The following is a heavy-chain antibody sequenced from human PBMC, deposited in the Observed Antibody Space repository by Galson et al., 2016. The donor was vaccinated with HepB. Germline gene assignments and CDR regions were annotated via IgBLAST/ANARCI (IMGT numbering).Heavy chain of an antibody. CDR2: DSMDGRRK. Sequence: SLRLSCAASGFTFSNYGMHWVRQAPGKGLEWVAADSMDGRRKFYADSVEGRFTISRDNSNSMLFLQMSSLRADDTAVYYCARRHEYCPPVGCSVDYWGQGTLVSVSP. J-gene: IGHJ4*02. CDR1: GFTFSNYG. CDR3: ARRHEYCPPVGCSVDY. D-gene: IGHD2/OR15-2a*01. V-gene: IGHV3-30*03.